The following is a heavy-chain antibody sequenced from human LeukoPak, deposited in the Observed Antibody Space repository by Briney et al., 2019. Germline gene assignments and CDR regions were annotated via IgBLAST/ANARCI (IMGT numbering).Heavy chain of an antibody. Sequence: SETLSLTCTVSGGSISSYYWSWIRQPAGKGLEWIGRTYTSGSTNYNPSLKSRVTMSVDTSKNQFSLKLSSVTAADTAVYYCARDLKPPQVTKKAYYYYMDVWGKGTTVTVSS. CDR3: ARDLKPPQVTKKAYYYYMDV. CDR2: TYTSGST. V-gene: IGHV4-4*07. J-gene: IGHJ6*03. CDR1: GGSISSYY. D-gene: IGHD4-11*01.